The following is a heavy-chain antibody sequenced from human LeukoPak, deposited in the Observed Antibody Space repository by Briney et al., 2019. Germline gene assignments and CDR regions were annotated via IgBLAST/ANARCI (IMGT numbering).Heavy chain of an antibody. CDR1: GGSLSSGNYY. Sequence: SETLSLTCTVSGGSLSSGNYYWSWIRQPAGKRLEWIGRLYTSGNTNYNPSLKSRVTLSIDTSKNQISLRLSSVTAADTAVYYCARDSFDFWSGFSLYYMDVWGKGTTVTVSS. CDR3: ARDSFDFWSGFSLYYMDV. CDR2: LYTSGNT. J-gene: IGHJ6*03. V-gene: IGHV4-61*02. D-gene: IGHD3-3*01.